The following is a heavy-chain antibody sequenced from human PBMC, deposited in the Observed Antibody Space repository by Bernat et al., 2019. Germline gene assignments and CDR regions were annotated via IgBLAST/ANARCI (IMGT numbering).Heavy chain of an antibody. V-gene: IGHV3-30*01. CDR2: ISYDGSNK. Sequence: QVQLVESGGGVVQPGRSLRLSCAASGFTFSSYAMHWVRQAPGKGLEWVAVISYDGSNKYYADSVKGRFTISRDNSKNTLYLQMNSLRAEDTAVYYCANGPPSIAAVEDWGQGTLVTVSS. J-gene: IGHJ4*02. D-gene: IGHD6-13*01. CDR3: ANGPPSIAAVED. CDR1: GFTFSSYA.